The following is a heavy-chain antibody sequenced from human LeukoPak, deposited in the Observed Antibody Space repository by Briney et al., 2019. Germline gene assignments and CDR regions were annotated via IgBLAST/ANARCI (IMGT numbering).Heavy chain of an antibody. CDR3: AREDPVVVAAGMDV. CDR2: ISYDGSNK. V-gene: IGHV3-30*04. Sequence: GGSLRLSCAASGFTFSSYAMHWVRQAPGKGLEWVAVISYDGSNKYYADSVKGRFTISRDNSKNTLYLQMNSLRAEDTAVYYCAREDPVVVAAGMDVWGQGTTVTVSS. D-gene: IGHD2-15*01. CDR1: GFTFSSYA. J-gene: IGHJ6*02.